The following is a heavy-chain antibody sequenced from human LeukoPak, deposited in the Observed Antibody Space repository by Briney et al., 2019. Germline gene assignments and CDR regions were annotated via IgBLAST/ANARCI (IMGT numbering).Heavy chain of an antibody. D-gene: IGHD5-12*01. J-gene: IGHJ4*02. CDR1: GFTFSNYW. V-gene: IGHV3-7*01. CDR2: IKHDGSEK. CDR3: GRLNIVCGICSDY. Sequence: GGSLRLSCAACGFTFSNYWMTWVRQAPGRGLEGVANIKHDGSEKYCVDSVKGRFIISRHNAKNSLYLKMNSLRGEERAVYYCGRLNIVCGICSDYWGQGTLVTVSS.